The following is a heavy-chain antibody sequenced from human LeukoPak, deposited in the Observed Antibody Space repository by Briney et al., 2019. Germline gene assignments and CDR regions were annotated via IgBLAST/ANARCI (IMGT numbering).Heavy chain of an antibody. D-gene: IGHD3-10*01. CDR1: GFSFSSYW. V-gene: IGHV3-7*01. J-gene: IGHJ6*03. Sequence: GGSLRLSCEGSGFSFSSYWMTWVRQSPGKGPEWVANIKQDESERYTVDSVKGRFTISRDNAKNSVYLHMNSLRAEDTALYYCARLSAYYYGSYFYYYMDVWGKGTTVTVSS. CDR2: IKQDESER. CDR3: ARLSAYYYGSYFYYYMDV.